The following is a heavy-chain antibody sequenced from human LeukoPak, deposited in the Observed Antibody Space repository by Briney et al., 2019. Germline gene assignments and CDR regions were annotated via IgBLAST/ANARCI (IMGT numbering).Heavy chain of an antibody. CDR2: MYHRGST. CDR1: CFPHSSGSY. J-gene: IGHJ4*02. CDR3: VATAGDPLVLPC. V-gene: IGHV4-38-2*01. Sequence: DPLPLTRSLSCFPHSSGSYWGWIRQPPGTGLEWIVSMYHRGSTYYNPSLKTRVTISLDTSKNQFSLRLTSVSAADTAVYYCVATAGDPLVLPCWGQGTLVVVSS. D-gene: IGHD5-12*01.